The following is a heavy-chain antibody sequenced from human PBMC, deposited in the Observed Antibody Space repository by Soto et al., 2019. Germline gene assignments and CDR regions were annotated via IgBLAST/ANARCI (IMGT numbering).Heavy chain of an antibody. J-gene: IGHJ4*02. V-gene: IGHV3-11*06. CDR3: ARGGSRWYLPFDN. CDR2: IGSRGLYT. Sequence: QVHLVESGGGLVKSGGSLRLSCAASGFTFSDYYMNWIRQAPGKGLEWVSYIGSRGLYTNYADSVKGRFTISRDNGKNSLYLEMSSLRADDTAVYYCARGGSRWYLPFDNWGQGTLVTVSS. D-gene: IGHD6-19*01. CDR1: GFTFSDYY.